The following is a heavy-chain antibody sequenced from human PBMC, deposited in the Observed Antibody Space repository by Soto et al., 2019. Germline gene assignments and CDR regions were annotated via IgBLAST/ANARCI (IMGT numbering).Heavy chain of an antibody. CDR1: GGSISSYY. CDR2: IYYSGST. D-gene: IGHD2-2*01. V-gene: IGHV4-59*01. Sequence: SETLSLTCTVSGGSISSYYWSWIRQPPGKGLEWIGYIYYSGSTNYNPSLKSRVTISVDTSKNQFSLKLSSVTAADTAGYYWARSIVVVPAAATSYNWNYGGRDAFDIWGQGTMVTVSS. CDR3: ARSIVVVPAAATSYNWNYGGRDAFDI. J-gene: IGHJ3*02.